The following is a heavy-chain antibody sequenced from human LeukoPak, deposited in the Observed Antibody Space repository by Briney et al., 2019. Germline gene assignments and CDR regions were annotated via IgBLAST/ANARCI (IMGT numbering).Heavy chain of an antibody. CDR3: MRDVFHHPDAFDM. CDR2: IYTSGST. V-gene: IGHV4-4*09. CDR1: GGSISSYY. Sequence: SETLSLTCTVSGGSISSYYWSWIRQPPGKGLEWIGYIYTSGSTNYNPSLKSRVTISVDTSKNQFSLKLSSVTAADTAVYYCMRDVFHHPDAFDMWGQGTMVTVSS. D-gene: IGHD2-21*01. J-gene: IGHJ3*02.